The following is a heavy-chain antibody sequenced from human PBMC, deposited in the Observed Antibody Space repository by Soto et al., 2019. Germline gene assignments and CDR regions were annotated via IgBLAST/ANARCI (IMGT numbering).Heavy chain of an antibody. Sequence: QVQLVQSGAEVKEPGSSVKVSCKASGGGNLRDYRTTWVRRAPGQGLEWMGGIIPKLGSANYAQNFQGRVTITADESTNTVYMELRSLRSDDTAVYYCARGCYGYNFGAVYWGQGTPVTVSS. V-gene: IGHV1-69*01. CDR2: IIPKLGSA. J-gene: IGHJ4*02. D-gene: IGHD5-12*01. CDR3: ARGCYGYNFGAVY. CDR1: GGGNLRDYR.